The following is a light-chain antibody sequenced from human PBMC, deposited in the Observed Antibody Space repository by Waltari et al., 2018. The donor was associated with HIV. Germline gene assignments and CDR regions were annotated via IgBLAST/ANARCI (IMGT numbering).Light chain of an antibody. Sequence: QSALTQPASVSGPPGQSITISCTGTRSDIGDYDFVAWYQQHPDNAPKLIIFDVTERPSGVSTRFSGSKSGNTASLTISGLQPEDEADYFCCSYSLTRTLVFGSGTTVTVL. CDR3: CSYSLTRTLV. CDR1: RSDIGDYDF. CDR2: DVT. V-gene: IGLV2-14*03. J-gene: IGLJ1*01.